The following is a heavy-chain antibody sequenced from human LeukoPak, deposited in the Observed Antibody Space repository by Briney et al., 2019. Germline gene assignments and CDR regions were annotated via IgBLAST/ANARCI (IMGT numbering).Heavy chain of an antibody. CDR2: INYSGTT. J-gene: IGHJ4*02. Sequence: SETLSLTCSVSGGSITSSAYYWGWIRQPPGKGLEWIATINYSGTTHYTSSLKSRVTISADTSNNQFSLKLNSVTAADTAVYYCARGRWISGSYYNFDYWGQGTLVTVSS. D-gene: IGHD1-26*01. CDR3: ARGRWISGSYYNFDY. CDR1: GGSITSSAYY. V-gene: IGHV4-39*07.